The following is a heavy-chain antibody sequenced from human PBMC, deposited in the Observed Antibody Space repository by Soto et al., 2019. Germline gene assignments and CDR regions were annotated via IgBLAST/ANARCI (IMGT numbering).Heavy chain of an antibody. Sequence: QVQLVESGGGVVQPGRSLRLSCAASGFTFSSYGMHWVRQAPGKGLEWVAVISYDGSNKYYADSVKGRFTISRDNSKNTLDLQMNSLRAEDTAVYYCAKDRDIVVVVAATRWFDPWGQGTLVTVSS. D-gene: IGHD2-15*01. J-gene: IGHJ5*02. CDR3: AKDRDIVVVVAATRWFDP. V-gene: IGHV3-30*18. CDR2: ISYDGSNK. CDR1: GFTFSSYG.